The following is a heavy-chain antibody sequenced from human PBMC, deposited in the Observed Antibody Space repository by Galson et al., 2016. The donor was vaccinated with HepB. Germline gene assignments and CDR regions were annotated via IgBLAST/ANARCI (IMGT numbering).Heavy chain of an antibody. D-gene: IGHD6-13*01. J-gene: IGHJ4*02. V-gene: IGHV1-24*01. CDR1: GYTLSEFS. Sequence: SVKVSCKVSGYTLSEFSMHWVRRAPGKGLEWMGSFDPEDGETIYAQKFQGRVTMTEDTSTYTAYMELSSLRSEDTAVYYCATGEWGSSWEYWGQGTLVTFSS. CDR2: FDPEDGET. CDR3: ATGEWGSSWEY.